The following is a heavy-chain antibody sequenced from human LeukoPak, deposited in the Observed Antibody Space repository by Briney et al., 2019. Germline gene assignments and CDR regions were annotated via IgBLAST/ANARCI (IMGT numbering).Heavy chain of an antibody. J-gene: IGHJ4*02. V-gene: IGHV2-5*02. CDR3: AHREWFYGSFDY. CDR1: AFSLTTNGVG. D-gene: IGHD3-3*01. Sequence: ESGPTLVKPTQTLTLTCTFSAFSLTTNGVGVGWIRQSPGKALEWLALIYWDGDKHYNPSLKGRLTITKDTSKNQVVLTMTNMDPVDTGTYYCAHREWFYGSFDYWGQGTLVTVSS. CDR2: IYWDGDK.